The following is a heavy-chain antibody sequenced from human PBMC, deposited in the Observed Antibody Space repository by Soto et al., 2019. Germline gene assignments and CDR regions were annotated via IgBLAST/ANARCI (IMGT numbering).Heavy chain of an antibody. CDR1: GGSFSGYY. D-gene: IGHD3-10*01. V-gene: IGHV4-34*01. J-gene: IGHJ4*02. Sequence: SETLSLTCAVYGGSFSGYYWSWIRQPPGKGLEWIGEINHSGSTNYNPSLKSRVTISVDTSKNQFSLKLSSVTAADTAVYYCARGITCDYWGQGTLVTVSS. CDR3: ARGITCDY. CDR2: INHSGST.